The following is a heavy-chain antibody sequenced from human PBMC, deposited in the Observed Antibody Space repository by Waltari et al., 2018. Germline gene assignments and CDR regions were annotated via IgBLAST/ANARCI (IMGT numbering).Heavy chain of an antibody. CDR2: IYSGGST. CDR3: ARVVAATKDVDY. Sequence: EVQLVESGGGLIQPGGSLRLSCAASGFTVSSNYMSWVRQAPGKGLEWVSVIYSGGSTYYADSVKGRFTISRDNSKNTLYLQMNSLRSEDTAVYYCARVVAATKDVDYWGQGTLVTVSS. D-gene: IGHD2-15*01. V-gene: IGHV3-53*01. CDR1: GFTVSSNY. J-gene: IGHJ4*02.